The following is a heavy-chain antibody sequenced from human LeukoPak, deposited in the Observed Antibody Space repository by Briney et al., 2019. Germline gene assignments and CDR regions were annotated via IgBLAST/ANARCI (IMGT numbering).Heavy chain of an antibody. J-gene: IGHJ5*02. CDR2: IIPILGIA. CDR3: AIVVVVAAEYNWFDP. D-gene: IGHD2-15*01. Sequence: SVKVSCKASGGTFSSYTISWVRQAPGQGLEWMGRIIPILGIANYAQKFQGRVTITADKSTSTAYMELSSLRSEDTAVYYCAIVVVVAAEYNWFDPWGQGTLVTVSS. CDR1: GGTFSSYT. V-gene: IGHV1-69*02.